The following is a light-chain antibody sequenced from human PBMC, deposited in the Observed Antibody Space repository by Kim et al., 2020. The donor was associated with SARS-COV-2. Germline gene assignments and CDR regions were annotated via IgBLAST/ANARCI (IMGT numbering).Light chain of an antibody. CDR3: ATWDGRLSAIV. CDR2: GNN. V-gene: IGLV1-47*02. Sequence: GQRVTISCSGDRSNIVGNVVFWSQQRPETPPNLLIYGNNQLPSGVPDRFSGSKSGTSASLAIIGLRSEDEADYYCATWDGRLSAIVFGGGTQLTVL. J-gene: IGLJ2*01. CDR1: RSNIVGNV.